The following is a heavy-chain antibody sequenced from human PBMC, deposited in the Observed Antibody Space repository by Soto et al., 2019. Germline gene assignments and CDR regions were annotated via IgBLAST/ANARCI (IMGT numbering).Heavy chain of an antibody. D-gene: IGHD3-10*01. CDR2: IIPILGIA. J-gene: IGHJ4*02. Sequence: SVKVSCKASGGTFSSYTISWVRQAPGQGLEWMGRIIPILGIANYAQKFQGRVTITADKSTSTAYMELSSLRSEDTAVYYCARDRDGSGSYYKAPGFDYWGQGTLVTFSS. CDR1: GGTFSSYT. CDR3: ARDRDGSGSYYKAPGFDY. V-gene: IGHV1-69*04.